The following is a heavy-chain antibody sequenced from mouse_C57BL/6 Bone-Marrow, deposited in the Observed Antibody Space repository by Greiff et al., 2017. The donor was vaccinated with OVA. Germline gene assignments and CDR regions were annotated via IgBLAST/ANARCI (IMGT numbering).Heavy chain of an antibody. J-gene: IGHJ1*03. CDR3: ARSYGHWYFDV. CDR1: GFTFSDYY. V-gene: IGHV5-16*01. CDR2: INYDGSST. D-gene: IGHD1-1*01. Sequence: EVQLVESEGGLVQPGSSMKLSCTASGFTFSDYYMAWVRQVPEKGLEWVANINYDGSSTYYLDSLKSRFIISRDNAKNILYLQMSSLKSEDTATYYCARSYGHWYFDVWGTGTTVTVSS.